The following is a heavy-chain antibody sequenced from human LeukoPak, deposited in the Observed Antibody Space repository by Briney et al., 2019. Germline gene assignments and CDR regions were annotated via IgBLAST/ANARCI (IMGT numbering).Heavy chain of an antibody. J-gene: IGHJ4*02. CDR1: GFTFSSYS. V-gene: IGHV3-21*01. CDR2: ISSTGNYI. CDR3: ARVSAGPV. Sequence: PGGSLRLSCAASGFTFSSYSMNWVRQAPGKGLEWVSSISSTGNYIHYADSVKGRFTISRDNAQKSLYLQMNSLRVEDLAVYYCARVSAGPVWGQGTVVTVSS. D-gene: IGHD6-13*01.